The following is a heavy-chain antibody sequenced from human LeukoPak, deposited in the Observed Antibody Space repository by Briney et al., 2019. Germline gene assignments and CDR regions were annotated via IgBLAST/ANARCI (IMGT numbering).Heavy chain of an antibody. CDR3: ARELDKSDPYYYYYYGMDV. Sequence: GGSLRLSCEASGFTFSAYAMTWVRQAPGKGPEWVSSIGSDNKPHYSDSVKGRFTISRDNSKNTLYLQMNSLRAEDTAVYYCARELDKSDPYYYYYYGMDVWGQGTTVTVSS. CDR2: IGSDNKP. V-gene: IGHV3-69-1*01. CDR1: GFTFSAYA. D-gene: IGHD2-2*03. J-gene: IGHJ6*02.